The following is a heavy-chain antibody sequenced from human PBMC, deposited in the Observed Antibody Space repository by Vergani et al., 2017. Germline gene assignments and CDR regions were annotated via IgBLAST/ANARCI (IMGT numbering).Heavy chain of an antibody. V-gene: IGHV3-21*04. CDR1: GSPFSSYS. D-gene: IGHD2-15*01. Sequence: EVQLVESGGGLVKLGGPLRLPCAALGSPFSSYSMNWVRQAPGKGLEWVSSISSGSSYIYYADTVKGRFTLSRDNAKNSLYLQMNSLRAEDTAVYYCAKGYCSGGSCYRTKLPDAFDIWGQGTMVTVSS. CDR2: ISSGSSYI. CDR3: AKGYCSGGSCYRTKLPDAFDI. J-gene: IGHJ3*02.